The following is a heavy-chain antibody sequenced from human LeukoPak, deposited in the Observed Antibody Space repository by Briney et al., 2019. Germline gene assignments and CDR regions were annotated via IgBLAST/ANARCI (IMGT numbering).Heavy chain of an antibody. CDR2: IYYSEKT. J-gene: IGHJ4*02. D-gene: IGHD3-22*01. CDR3: ARETYYYDSSGYSPDY. CDR1: GGSISSYY. V-gene: IGHV4-59*01. Sequence: SETLSLTCTVSGGSISSYYWSWIRQPPGKGLEWIGCIYYSEKTNYNPSLKSRVTISVDTSKNQFSLKLSSVTAADTAVYYCARETYYYDSSGYSPDYWGQGTLVTVSS.